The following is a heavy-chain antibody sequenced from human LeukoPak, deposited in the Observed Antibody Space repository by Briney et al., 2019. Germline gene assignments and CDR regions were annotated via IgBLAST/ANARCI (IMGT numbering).Heavy chain of an antibody. CDR2: IRTYNGNT. J-gene: IGHJ4*02. CDR3: ARGGSRVTTINILDY. V-gene: IGHV1-18*01. D-gene: IGHD5-24*01. CDR1: GYTFTSYG. Sequence: ASVKVSCKVSGYTFTSYGINRVRQAPGQGLEWMGWIRTYNGNTNYAQKLQGRVTMTTDTSTSTAYMELRSLRSDDTAVYYCARGGSRVTTINILDYWGQGTLVTVSS.